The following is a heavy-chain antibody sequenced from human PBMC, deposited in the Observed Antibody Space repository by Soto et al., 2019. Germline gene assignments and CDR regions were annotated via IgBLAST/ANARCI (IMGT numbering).Heavy chain of an antibody. D-gene: IGHD6-6*01. V-gene: IGHV1-18*01. Sequence: QVPLVQSGTEVKKPGASVKVSCKAPGSTFTRFGLNWVRKPPGQGLKGRGGTTGHNGNTHSAQTSQGRATVTTDTSTSTAYMELRSLRSDDTAVYYCARDFEAGGQLVGGFDYWGQGTLVTVSS. CDR2: TTGHNGNT. CDR1: GSTFTRFG. CDR3: ARDFEAGGQLVGGFDY. J-gene: IGHJ4*02.